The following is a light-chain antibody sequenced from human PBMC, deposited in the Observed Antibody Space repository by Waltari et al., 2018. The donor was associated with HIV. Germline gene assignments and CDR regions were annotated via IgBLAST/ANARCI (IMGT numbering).Light chain of an antibody. CDR3: QSYDSSLSGWV. CDR1: SPNIGAGYD. Sequence: QSVLTQPPSVSGAPGQRVTIPCTGSSPNIGAGYDVHWYQQLPGTAPKLLISGNSKRPSGVADRFSGSKSGTSASLAITGLQAEDEADYYCQSYDSSLSGWVFGGGTKLTVL. V-gene: IGLV1-40*01. CDR2: GNS. J-gene: IGLJ3*02.